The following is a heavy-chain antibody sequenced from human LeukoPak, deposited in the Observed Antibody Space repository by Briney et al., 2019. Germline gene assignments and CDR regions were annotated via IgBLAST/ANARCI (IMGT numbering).Heavy chain of an antibody. CDR1: GFTFSSYW. D-gene: IGHD1-1*01. V-gene: IGHV3-7*01. J-gene: IGHJ3*02. Sequence: QTGGSLRLSCAASGFTFSSYWMSWVRQAPGKGLEWVANIKTDGSEKYYVDSVKGRFTISRDNAENSLYLQMNSLRADDTAVYYCAKDRRNWNDYAFDIWGQGTMVTVSS. CDR3: AKDRRNWNDYAFDI. CDR2: IKTDGSEK.